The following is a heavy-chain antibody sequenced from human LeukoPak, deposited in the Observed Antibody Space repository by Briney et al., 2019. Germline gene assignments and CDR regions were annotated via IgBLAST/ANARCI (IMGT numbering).Heavy chain of an antibody. CDR1: GYTFITYA. Sequence: ASVKVSCKASGYTFITYAISWVRQAPGQGLEWMGWISAYNGNTNYAQNLQGRVTMTTDASTSTVYMELRSLRSDDTAMYYCGRWRESGSRPPGYLQHWGQGTLVTVSS. CDR2: ISAYNGNT. J-gene: IGHJ1*01. D-gene: IGHD2-15*01. V-gene: IGHV1-18*01. CDR3: GRWRESGSRPPGYLQH.